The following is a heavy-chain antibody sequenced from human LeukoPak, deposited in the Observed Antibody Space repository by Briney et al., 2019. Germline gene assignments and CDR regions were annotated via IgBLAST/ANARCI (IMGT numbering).Heavy chain of an antibody. D-gene: IGHD6-19*01. Sequence: GGSLRLSCAASGFTFSTYWMSWDRQAPGKGLEWVANIKQDGNDKYYVDSVKGRFTISRDNAKSSLYLQMNSLRAEDTAVYYCARLPAPSGWFYFDPWGQGTLVTVSS. CDR3: ARLPAPSGWFYFDP. V-gene: IGHV3-7*01. CDR1: GFTFSTYW. CDR2: IKQDGNDK. J-gene: IGHJ5*02.